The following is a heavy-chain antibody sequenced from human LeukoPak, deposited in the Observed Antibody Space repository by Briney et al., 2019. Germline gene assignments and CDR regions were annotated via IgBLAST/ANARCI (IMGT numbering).Heavy chain of an antibody. CDR3: ASISGIAAAGTTPRFDP. Sequence: SETLSLTCAVYGGSFSGYYWSWIRQPPGKGLEWIGEINHSGSTNYNQSLKSRVTISVDTSKNQFSLKLSSVTAADTAVYYCASISGIAAAGTTPRFDPWGQGTLVTVSS. J-gene: IGHJ5*02. CDR1: GGSFSGYY. V-gene: IGHV4-34*01. CDR2: INHSGST. D-gene: IGHD6-13*01.